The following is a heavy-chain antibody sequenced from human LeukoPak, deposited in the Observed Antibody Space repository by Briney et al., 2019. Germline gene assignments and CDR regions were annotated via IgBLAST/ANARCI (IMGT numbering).Heavy chain of an antibody. Sequence: GGSLRLSCAASGFTFSSYSMNWVRQAPGKGLEWVSSTSSSGSYIYYADSVKGRFTISRDNAKNSLYLQMNSLRAEDTALYYCAREYQLLYAFDYWGQGTLVTVSS. CDR1: GFTFSSYS. V-gene: IGHV3-21*04. CDR3: AREYQLLYAFDY. D-gene: IGHD2-2*02. CDR2: TSSSGSYI. J-gene: IGHJ4*02.